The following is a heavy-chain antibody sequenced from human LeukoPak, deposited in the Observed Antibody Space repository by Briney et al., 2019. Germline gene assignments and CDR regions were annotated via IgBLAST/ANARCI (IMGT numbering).Heavy chain of an antibody. CDR2: INSDGGIT. V-gene: IGHV3-74*01. Sequence: GGSLRLSCAASGFTFFSYWMHWVRQVPGKGLMWVSRINSDGGITNYADSVKGRFTISRDNSKNTLSLQMNSLRVEDTAIYYCTRSGYRHPYHFDSWGQGTLVTVSS. CDR1: GFTFFSYW. CDR3: TRSGYRHPYHFDS. D-gene: IGHD3-22*01. J-gene: IGHJ4*02.